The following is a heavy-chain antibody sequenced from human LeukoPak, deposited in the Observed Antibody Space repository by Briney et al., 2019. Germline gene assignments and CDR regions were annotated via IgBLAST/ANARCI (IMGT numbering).Heavy chain of an antibody. CDR3: ARDIQLST. V-gene: IGHV3-23*01. D-gene: IGHD5-24*01. J-gene: IGHJ3*01. CDR2: ISGSGDST. Sequence: GGSLRLSCAASGFTFSSYAMSWVRQAPGKGLEWVSTISGSGDSTYYADSVRGRFTISRDNSKDTLYLQMNSLRAEDTAIYYCARDIQLSTWGLGTMVTVSS. CDR1: GFTFSSYA.